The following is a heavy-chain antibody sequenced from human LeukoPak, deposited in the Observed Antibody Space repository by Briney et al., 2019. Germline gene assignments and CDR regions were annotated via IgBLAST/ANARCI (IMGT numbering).Heavy chain of an antibody. CDR2: IYYSGST. J-gene: IGHJ4*02. CDR3: ARDQRGGDLDY. Sequence: SETLSLTCTVSGGSISSSSYYWGWIRQPPGKGLEWIGSIYYSGSTYYNPSLKSRVTISVDTSKNQFSLKLSSVTAADTAVYYCARDQRGGDLDYWGQGTLVTVSS. CDR1: GGSISSSSYY. V-gene: IGHV4-39*07. D-gene: IGHD2-21*01.